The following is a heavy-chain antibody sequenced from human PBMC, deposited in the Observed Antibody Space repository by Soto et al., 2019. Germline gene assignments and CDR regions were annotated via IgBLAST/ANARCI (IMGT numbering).Heavy chain of an antibody. Sequence: EVQLVESGGGLVQPGGSLRLSCTVSGLTFTTYNFNWVRRAPGKGLEWISFINHGSTTRHYADSVKDRFTISDDNAKSPLYLHMNRLTDAGAAVYYCVRACKVNSYGYFYWGQGTRVTVSS. V-gene: IGHV3-48*02. D-gene: IGHD5-18*01. CDR2: INHGSTTR. J-gene: IGHJ4*02. CDR1: GLTFTTYN. CDR3: VRACKVNSYGYFY.